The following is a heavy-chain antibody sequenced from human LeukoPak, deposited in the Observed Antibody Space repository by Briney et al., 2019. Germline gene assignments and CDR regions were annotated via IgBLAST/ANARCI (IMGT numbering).Heavy chain of an antibody. V-gene: IGHV1-18*01. J-gene: IGHJ4*02. D-gene: IGHD3-9*01. Sequence: ASVKVSCKASGGTFSSYAISWVRQAPGQGLEWMGWISAYNGNTNYAQKLQGRVTMTTDTSTSTAYMELRSLRSDDTAVYYCARDLRYFDWLLSVPPDYWGQGTLVTVSS. CDR2: ISAYNGNT. CDR1: GGTFSSYA. CDR3: ARDLRYFDWLLSVPPDY.